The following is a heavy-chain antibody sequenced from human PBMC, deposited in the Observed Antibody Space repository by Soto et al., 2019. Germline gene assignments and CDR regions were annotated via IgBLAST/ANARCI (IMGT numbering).Heavy chain of an antibody. Sequence: QLQLQESGSGLVKPSQTLSLTCAVSGGPISSGDYSWSWIRQPPGKGLEWIGYIYNSGSTHYNPSLKSRVTISVDRSKNQFSLKLTSVTAADTAVYYCARVVVAAKGGWFDPWGQGTLVTVSS. J-gene: IGHJ5*02. CDR3: ARVVVAAKGGWFDP. CDR1: GGPISSGDYS. V-gene: IGHV4-30-2*01. CDR2: IYNSGST. D-gene: IGHD2-15*01.